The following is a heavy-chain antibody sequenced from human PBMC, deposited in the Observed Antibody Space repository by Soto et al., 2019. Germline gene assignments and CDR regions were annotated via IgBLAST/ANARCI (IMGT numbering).Heavy chain of an antibody. CDR3: ARGIMSEDANWFDP. CDR2: IYYSSST. J-gene: IGHJ5*02. D-gene: IGHD2-21*01. CDR1: GGSISSGGYY. V-gene: IGHV4-31*03. Sequence: QVQLQESGPGLVKPSQTLSLTCTVSGGSISSGGYYWSWIRQHPGKGLEWIGYIYYSSSTYYNPALRSRVTISVDTSNSQSALKLSSVTAGDTAVYFCARGIMSEDANWFDPWGQGTLVAVSS.